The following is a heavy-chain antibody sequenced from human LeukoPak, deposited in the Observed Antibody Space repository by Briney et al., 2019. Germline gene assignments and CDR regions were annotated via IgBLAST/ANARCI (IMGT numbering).Heavy chain of an antibody. CDR3: ARQEGIAASRFDP. D-gene: IGHD6-13*01. Sequence: SETLSLTCAVYGGSFSGYYWSGIRQPPGKGLEWIGEINHSGSTNYNPSLKSRVTISVDTSKNQFSLKLSSVTAADTAVYYCARQEGIAASRFDPWGQGTLVTVSS. CDR2: INHSGST. V-gene: IGHV4-34*01. CDR1: GGSFSGYY. J-gene: IGHJ5*02.